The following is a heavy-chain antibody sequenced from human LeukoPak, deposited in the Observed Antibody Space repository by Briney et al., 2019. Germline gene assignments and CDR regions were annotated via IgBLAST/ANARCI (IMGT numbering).Heavy chain of an antibody. J-gene: IGHJ6*02. CDR3: ARGMGYFDSSGYYHDYGMDV. CDR1: GGSISSYY. CDR2: INHSGSI. Sequence: PSETLSLTCTVSGGSISSYYWSRIRQSPGKGLDWIGEINHSGSINYNPSLKSRFTISVDTSKNQFSLKLSSVTAADTAVYYCARGMGYFDSSGYYHDYGMDVWGQGTTVTVSS. D-gene: IGHD3-22*01. V-gene: IGHV4-34*01.